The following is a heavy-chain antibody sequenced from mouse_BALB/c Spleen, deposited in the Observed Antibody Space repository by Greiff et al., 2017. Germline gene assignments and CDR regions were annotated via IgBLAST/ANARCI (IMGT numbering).Heavy chain of an antibody. V-gene: IGHV5-17*02. CDR2: ISSGSSTI. Sequence: EVKLVESGGGLVQPGGSRKLSCAASGFTFSSFGMHWVRQAPEKGLEWVAYISSGSSTIYYADTVKGRFTISRDNPKNTLFLQMTSLRSEDTAMYYCARDYYFWFACWGQGTLVTVSA. J-gene: IGHJ3*01. CDR1: GFTFSSFG. CDR3: ARDYYFWFAC. D-gene: IGHD2-1*01.